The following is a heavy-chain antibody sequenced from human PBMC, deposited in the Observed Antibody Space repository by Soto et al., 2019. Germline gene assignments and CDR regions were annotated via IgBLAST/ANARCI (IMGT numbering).Heavy chain of an antibody. V-gene: IGHV3-64*01. CDR2: ISSNGGTT. Sequence: EVQLAESGGGMVQPGGSLRLSCVASGFTFSSYDMHWVRQAPGKGLEYVSSISSNGGTTYYGNSVKGRFTISRDNSKNTLYIQMGSLRAEDMAVYYCVRRVSGNYDYWGQGTMLTVSS. CDR1: GFTFSSYD. J-gene: IGHJ4*02. D-gene: IGHD1-7*01. CDR3: VRRVSGNYDY.